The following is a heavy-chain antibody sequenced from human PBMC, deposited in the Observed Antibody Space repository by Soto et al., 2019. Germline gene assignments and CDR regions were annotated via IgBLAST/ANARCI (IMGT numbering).Heavy chain of an antibody. J-gene: IGHJ4*02. CDR2: IYYRGNA. CDR3: ARVAVLMVYATRYYFDY. V-gene: IGHV4-39*01. CDR1: DDSINSDKYY. Sequence: SETLSLTCSVSDDSINSDKYYWGWIRQPPGKGLEWIGSIYYRGNAYYNPSLQTRVTISLDKPKSQFSLKLNSVTAADTAVYYCARVAVLMVYATRYYFDYWGQGTLVTVSS. D-gene: IGHD2-8*01.